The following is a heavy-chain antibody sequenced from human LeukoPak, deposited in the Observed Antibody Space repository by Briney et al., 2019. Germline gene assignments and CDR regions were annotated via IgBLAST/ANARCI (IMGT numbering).Heavy chain of an antibody. J-gene: IGHJ3*02. Sequence: ASVKVSCKASGYTFTSYYMHWVRQAPGQGLEWMGIINPSGGSTSYAQKFQGRVTMTRDTSISTAYMELSRLRSDDTAVYYCARGAGGITMIVVGNDAFDIWGQGTMVTVSS. V-gene: IGHV1-46*01. CDR3: ARGAGGITMIVVGNDAFDI. CDR2: INPSGGST. D-gene: IGHD3-22*01. CDR1: GYTFTSYY.